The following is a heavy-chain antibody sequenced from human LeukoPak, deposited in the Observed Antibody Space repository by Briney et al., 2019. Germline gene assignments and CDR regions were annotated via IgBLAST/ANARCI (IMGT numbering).Heavy chain of an antibody. J-gene: IGHJ5*02. D-gene: IGHD3-10*01. CDR2: IWYDGSNK. Sequence: QPGRSLRLSCAASGFTFSSYGMHWVRQAPGRGLEWVAVIWYDGSNKYYADSVKGRFTISRDNSKSTLYLQMNSLRAEDTAVYYCAKVVGLSPKNWFDPWGQGTLVTVSS. CDR3: AKVVGLSPKNWFDP. V-gene: IGHV3-33*06. CDR1: GFTFSSYG.